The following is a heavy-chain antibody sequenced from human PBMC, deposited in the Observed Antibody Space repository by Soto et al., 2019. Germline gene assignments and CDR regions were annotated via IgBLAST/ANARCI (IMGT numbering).Heavy chain of an antibody. CDR2: MNPNSGNT. D-gene: IGHD3-3*01. Sequence: GASVKVSCKASGYTFTSYDINWVRQATGQGLEWMGWMNPNSGNTGYAQKFQGRVTMTRNTSISTAYMELSSLRSEDTAVYYCARDYDFWSGYPRTHNWFDPWGQGTLVTVSS. CDR1: GYTFTSYD. J-gene: IGHJ5*02. CDR3: ARDYDFWSGYPRTHNWFDP. V-gene: IGHV1-8*01.